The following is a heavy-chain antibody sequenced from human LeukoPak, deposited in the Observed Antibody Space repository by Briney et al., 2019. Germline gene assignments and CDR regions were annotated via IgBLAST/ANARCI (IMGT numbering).Heavy chain of an antibody. CDR3: ARVKYQLLWESAFDY. Sequence: GGSLRLSCAASGFTFSSYWMSWVRQAPGKGLEWVANIKQDGSEKYYVDSVKGRFTISRDNAKNSLYLQMNSLRAEDTAVYYCARVKYQLLWESAFDYWGQGTLVTVSS. CDR2: IKQDGSEK. D-gene: IGHD2-2*01. V-gene: IGHV3-7*04. J-gene: IGHJ4*02. CDR1: GFTFSSYW.